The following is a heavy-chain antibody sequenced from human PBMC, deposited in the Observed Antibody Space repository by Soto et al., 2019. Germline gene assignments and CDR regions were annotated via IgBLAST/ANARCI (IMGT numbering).Heavy chain of an antibody. D-gene: IGHD6-19*01. V-gene: IGHV3-30*18. CDR2: ISYDGNKK. J-gene: IGHJ4*02. CDR1: GFTFRVYG. Sequence: GGSLRLSCAASGFTFRVYGMHWVRQGPGKGLEWLADISYDGNKKYYTESVKGRFTISRGNSTDTLHLQMNSLRTEETALYHCAQEAPAGWHFFDTWGQGT. CDR3: AQEAPAGWHFFDT.